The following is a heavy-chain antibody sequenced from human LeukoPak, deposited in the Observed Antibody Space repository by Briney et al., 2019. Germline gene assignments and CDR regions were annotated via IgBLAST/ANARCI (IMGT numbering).Heavy chain of an antibody. CDR1: GFTFSSYS. D-gene: IGHD3-10*01. CDR2: ISGSSSFI. J-gene: IGHJ6*02. V-gene: IGHV3-21*01. CDR3: ARLHYYGKNYAMDV. Sequence: GGSLRLSCAASGFTFSSYSMDWVRQAPGKGLEWVSSISGSSSFIFYADSVKGRFTISRDNAKNSLYLQMNSLRAEDTAVYYCARLHYYGKNYAMDVWGQGTTVTVSS.